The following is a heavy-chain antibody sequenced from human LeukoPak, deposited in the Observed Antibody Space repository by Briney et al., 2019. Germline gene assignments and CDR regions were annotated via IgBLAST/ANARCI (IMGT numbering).Heavy chain of an antibody. CDR2: INPSGGST. CDR1: GYTFTSYY. CDR3: ARGSVGAAFDY. D-gene: IGHD1-26*01. Sequence: GASVKVSCKASGYTFTSYYMHWVRQAPGQGLEWMGIINPSGGSTSYAQKFQGRVTMTRDMSTSTVYMELSSLRSEDMAVYYCARGSVGAAFDYWGQGTLVTVSS. J-gene: IGHJ4*02. V-gene: IGHV1-46*01.